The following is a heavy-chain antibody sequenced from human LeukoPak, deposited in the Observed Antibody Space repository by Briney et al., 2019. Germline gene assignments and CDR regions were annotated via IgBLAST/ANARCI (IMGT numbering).Heavy chain of an antibody. J-gene: IGHJ6*03. CDR1: GFTFSSYA. D-gene: IGHD3-16*01. CDR3: AKGLRTGVGPYMGYHYYMDV. V-gene: IGHV3-23*01. CDR2: ISGSGGST. Sequence: QTGGSLRLSCAASGFTFSSYAMSWVRQAPGKGLEWVSAISGSGGSTYYADSVKGRSTISRDNSYNTVSLQMNSLRDEDTGVYYCAKGLRTGVGPYMGYHYYMDVWGKGATVTVSS.